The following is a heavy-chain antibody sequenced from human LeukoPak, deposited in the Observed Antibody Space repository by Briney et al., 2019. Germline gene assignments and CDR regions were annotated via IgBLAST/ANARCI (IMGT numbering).Heavy chain of an antibody. J-gene: IGHJ4*02. CDR3: ARHGSLIAVLPSYYFDY. D-gene: IGHD6-19*01. CDR1: GGSFSGYY. Sequence: SETLSLTCAVYGGSFSGYYWSWIRQPPGKGLEWIGEINHSGSTNYNPSLKSRVTISVDTSKNQFSLKLSSVTAADTAVYYCARHGSLIAVLPSYYFDYWGQGTLVTVSS. V-gene: IGHV4-34*01. CDR2: INHSGST.